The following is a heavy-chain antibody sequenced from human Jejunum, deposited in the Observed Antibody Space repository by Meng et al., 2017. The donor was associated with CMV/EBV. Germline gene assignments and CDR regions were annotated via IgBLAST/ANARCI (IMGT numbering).Heavy chain of an antibody. J-gene: IGHJ5*02. V-gene: IGHV4-39*07. CDR1: GASISSSDYY. CDR2: IYYSGST. CDR3: ASGIKTGIVDL. Sequence: QPHVQESGPGLVNPSETLSLTCTVPGASISSSDYYWGWIRQSPGKGLEWIGTIYYSGSTYTNPSLNSAVTISVDTSKNQFSLKLSFVTAADTAVYYCASGIKTGIVDLWGQGTLVTVSS. D-gene: IGHD7-27*01.